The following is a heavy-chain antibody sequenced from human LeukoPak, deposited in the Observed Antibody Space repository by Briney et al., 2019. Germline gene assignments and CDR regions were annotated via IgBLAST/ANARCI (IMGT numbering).Heavy chain of an antibody. D-gene: IGHD4/OR15-4a*01. Sequence: GGSLRLSCAASGFTFSSYWMSWVRQAPGKGLEWVANIKQDGSEKYYVDSVKGRFTISRDNAKNSLYLQMNSLRVEDTAVYYCTRAQTMVAYPFLYWGQGTLVTVSS. V-gene: IGHV3-7*03. J-gene: IGHJ4*02. CDR1: GFTFSSYW. CDR3: TRAQTMVAYPFLY. CDR2: IKQDGSEK.